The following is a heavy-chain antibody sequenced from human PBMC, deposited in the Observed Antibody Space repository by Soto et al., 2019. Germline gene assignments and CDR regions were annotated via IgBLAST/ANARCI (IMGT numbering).Heavy chain of an antibody. D-gene: IGHD2-2*01. CDR1: GGSISSGGYY. V-gene: IGHV4-31*03. CDR2: IYYSGST. CDR3: ARSSTSANYFDY. J-gene: IGHJ4*02. Sequence: QVQLQESGPGLVKPSQTLSLTCTVSGGSISSGGYYWSWIRQHPGKGLEWIGYIYYSGSTYYNPSLKSRVTIPVDTSKNQCSLKLSSVTAADTAVYYCARSSTSANYFDYWGQGTLVTVSS.